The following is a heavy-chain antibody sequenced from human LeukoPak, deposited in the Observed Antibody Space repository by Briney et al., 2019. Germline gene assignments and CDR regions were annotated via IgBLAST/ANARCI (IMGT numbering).Heavy chain of an antibody. V-gene: IGHV3-53*01. D-gene: IGHD4-17*01. Sequence: GGSLRLSCAASGFTVSSNYMSWVRQAPGKGLEWVSGIRVSGSTYYPDSVTGRFTISRDNSENTLYLQMSGLRAEDTAIYYCARVSRSYGDIDYWGQGTLVTVSS. J-gene: IGHJ4*02. CDR1: GFTVSSNY. CDR2: IRVSGST. CDR3: ARVSRSYGDIDY.